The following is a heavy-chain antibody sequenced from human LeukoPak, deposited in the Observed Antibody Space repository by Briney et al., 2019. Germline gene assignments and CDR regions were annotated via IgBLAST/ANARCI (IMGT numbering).Heavy chain of an antibody. J-gene: IGHJ4*02. CDR1: GYTFTSYG. Sequence: ASVKVSCKASGYTFTSYGISWVRQAPGQGLEWMGWISAYNGNTSYAQKLQGRVTMTTDTSTSTAYMELRSLRSDDTAVYYCARVGQYNWNIQTFDYWGQGTLVTVSS. D-gene: IGHD1/OR15-1a*01. CDR3: ARVGQYNWNIQTFDY. V-gene: IGHV1-18*01. CDR2: ISAYNGNT.